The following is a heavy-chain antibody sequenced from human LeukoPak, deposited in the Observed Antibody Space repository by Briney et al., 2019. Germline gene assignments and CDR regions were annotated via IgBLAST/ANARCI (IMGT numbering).Heavy chain of an antibody. CDR3: AREMVGATHHDAFDI. V-gene: IGHV4-59*12. D-gene: IGHD1-26*01. CDR2: IYYSGST. J-gene: IGHJ3*02. Sequence: SETLSLTCTVSGGSISSYYWSWIRQPPGKGLEWIGTIYYSGSTYYNPSLKSRVTISVDTSKNQFSLKLSSVTAADTAVYYCAREMVGATHHDAFDIWGQGTMVTVSS. CDR1: GGSISSYY.